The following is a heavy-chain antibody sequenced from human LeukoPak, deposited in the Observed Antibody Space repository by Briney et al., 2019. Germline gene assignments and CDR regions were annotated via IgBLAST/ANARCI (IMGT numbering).Heavy chain of an antibody. J-gene: IGHJ4*02. CDR3: ARAHF. V-gene: IGHV3-7*04. CDR2: IKQDGSEK. CDR1: GFTFSSSSW. Sequence: GGSLRLSCAVSGFTFSSSSWMSWVRQAPGKGLEWVASIKQDGSEKYYVDSVRGRFTISRDSAKNSLYLQMNSLRAEDTAVYYCARAHFWGQGTLVTVSS.